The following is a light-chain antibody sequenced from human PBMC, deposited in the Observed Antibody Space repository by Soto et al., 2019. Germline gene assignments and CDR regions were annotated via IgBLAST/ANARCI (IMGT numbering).Light chain of an antibody. Sequence: QSALTQPASVSGSPGQSITISCTGTSSDVGGYNFVSWYQHHPGKAPKLLIYEVSNRPSGVSDRFSASKSGNTASLTISGLQAEDEADYYCSSYTGNSILLFGGGTKVTVL. J-gene: IGLJ2*01. CDR2: EVS. V-gene: IGLV2-14*01. CDR1: SSDVGGYNF. CDR3: SSYTGNSILL.